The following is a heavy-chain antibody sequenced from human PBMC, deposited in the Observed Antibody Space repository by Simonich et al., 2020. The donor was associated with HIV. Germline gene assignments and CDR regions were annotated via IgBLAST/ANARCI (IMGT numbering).Heavy chain of an antibody. CDR1: GGSISSYY. J-gene: IGHJ4*02. D-gene: IGHD4-17*01. CDR2: IYYRWST. Sequence: QVQLQESGPGLVKPSETLSLTCTVSGGSISSYYWSWIRQPPGKGQEWIGYIYYRWSTNYNPPRKRRVTISVDTSKNQFSLKLSPVTAADTAVYYCARAPDYGANVYFDYWGQGTLVTVSS. V-gene: IGHV4-59*08. CDR3: ARAPDYGANVYFDY.